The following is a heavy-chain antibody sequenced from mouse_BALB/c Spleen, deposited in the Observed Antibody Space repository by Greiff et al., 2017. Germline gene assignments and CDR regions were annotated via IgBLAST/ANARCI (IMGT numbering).Heavy chain of an antibody. J-gene: IGHJ4*01. CDR3: ALLRNAMDY. D-gene: IGHD1-1*01. V-gene: IGHV14-3*02. Sequence: EVKLMESGAELVKPGASVKLSCTASGFNIKDTYMHWVKQRPEQGLEWIGRIDPANGNTKYDPKFQGKATITADTSSNTAYLQLSSLTSEDTAVYYCALLRNAMDYWGQGTSVTVSS. CDR1: GFNIKDTY. CDR2: IDPANGNT.